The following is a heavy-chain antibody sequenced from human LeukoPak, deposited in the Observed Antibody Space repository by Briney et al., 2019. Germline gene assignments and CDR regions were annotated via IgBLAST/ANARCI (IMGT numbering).Heavy chain of an antibody. J-gene: IGHJ5*02. V-gene: IGHV4-61*02. Sequence: SQTLSLTCTVSGGSISSGSYYWSWIRQPAGKGLEWIGRIYTSGSTNYNPSLKSRVTISVDTSKNQFSLKLSSVTAADTAVYYCARGRGRWVTTGWFDPWGQGTLVTVSS. CDR2: IYTSGST. CDR1: GGSISSGSYY. CDR3: ARGRGRWVTTGWFDP. D-gene: IGHD4-17*01.